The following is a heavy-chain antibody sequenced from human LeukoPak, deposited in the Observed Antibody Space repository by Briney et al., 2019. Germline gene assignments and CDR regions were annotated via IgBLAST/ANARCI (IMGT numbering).Heavy chain of an antibody. CDR1: GGSFSGYY. Sequence: SETLSLTCAVYGGSFSGYYWSWIRQPPGKGLEWIGEINHSGSTNYNPSLKSRVTISVDTSKNQFSLKLSSVTAADTAVYHCVVAVAAKGVYWGQGTLVTVSS. J-gene: IGHJ4*02. D-gene: IGHD6-19*01. CDR2: INHSGST. V-gene: IGHV4-34*01. CDR3: VVAVAAKGVY.